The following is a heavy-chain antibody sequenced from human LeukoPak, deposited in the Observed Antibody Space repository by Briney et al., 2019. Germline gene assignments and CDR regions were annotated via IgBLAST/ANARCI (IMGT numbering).Heavy chain of an antibody. CDR1: GFTFSSYA. D-gene: IGHD1-7*01. V-gene: IGHV3-30-3*01. CDR3: ARDGANWNYEGWFDY. CDR2: ISYDGSNK. Sequence: GGSLRLSCAASGFTFSSYAMHWVRQAPGKGLEWVAVISYDGSNKYYADSVKGRFTVSRDNSKNTLYLQMNSLRAEDTAVYYCARDGANWNYEGWFDYWGQGTLVTVSS. J-gene: IGHJ4*02.